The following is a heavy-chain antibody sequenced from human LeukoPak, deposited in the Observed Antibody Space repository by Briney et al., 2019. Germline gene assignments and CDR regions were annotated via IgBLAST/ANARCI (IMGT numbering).Heavy chain of an antibody. Sequence: PSETLSLTCTVSGGSISTYYWSWIRQPPGKGLEWIGYIYYSGSTNYNPSLKSRVAISVDTSKNQFSLKLSSVTAADTAVYYCARGGRITIFGVVTSKSGYFQHWGQGTLVTVSS. CDR3: ARGGRITIFGVVTSKSGYFQH. D-gene: IGHD3-3*01. V-gene: IGHV4-59*12. CDR1: GGSISTYY. CDR2: IYYSGST. J-gene: IGHJ1*01.